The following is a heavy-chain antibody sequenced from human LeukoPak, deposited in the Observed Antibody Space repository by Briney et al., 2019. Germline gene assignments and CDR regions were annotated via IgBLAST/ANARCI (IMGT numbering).Heavy chain of an antibody. CDR3: ARGTTRRMVYYFDY. V-gene: IGHV3-21*01. CDR1: GFTFSSYS. J-gene: IGHJ4*02. D-gene: IGHD1-1*01. Sequence: PGGSLRLSCAASGFTFSSYSMNWVRQAPGKGLEWVSSISSSGSYIYYADSVKGRFTISRDNAKNSLYLQMNSLRAEDTAVYYCARGTTRRMVYYFDYWGQGTLVTVSS. CDR2: ISSSGSYI.